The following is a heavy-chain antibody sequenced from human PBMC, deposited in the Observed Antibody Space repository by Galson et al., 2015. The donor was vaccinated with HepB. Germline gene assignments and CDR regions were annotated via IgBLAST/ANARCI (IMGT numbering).Heavy chain of an antibody. D-gene: IGHD4-23*01. CDR3: AQVVTNRGMDV. CDR1: GYTFTSYW. CDR2: IYPGDSDT. Sequence: KVSCKASGYTFTSYWIGWVRQMPGKGLEWMGIIYPGDSDTRYSPSFQGQVTIPADKSISTAYLQWSSLKASDTAMYYCAQVVTNRGMDVWGQGTTVTVSS. V-gene: IGHV5-51*01. J-gene: IGHJ6*02.